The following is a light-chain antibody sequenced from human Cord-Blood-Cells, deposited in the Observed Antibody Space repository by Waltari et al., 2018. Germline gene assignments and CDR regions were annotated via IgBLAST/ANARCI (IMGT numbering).Light chain of an antibody. CDR2: DVS. V-gene: IGLV2-14*01. Sequence: QSALTQPASVSGSPGQSIPISCTGTSSDGGGYNYVPWYQQHPGKAPKLMIYDVSNRPSGVSNRFSGSKSGNTASLTISGLQAEDEADYYCSSYTSSSTPVFGGGTKLTVL. CDR3: SSYTSSSTPV. CDR1: SSDGGGYNY. J-gene: IGLJ2*01.